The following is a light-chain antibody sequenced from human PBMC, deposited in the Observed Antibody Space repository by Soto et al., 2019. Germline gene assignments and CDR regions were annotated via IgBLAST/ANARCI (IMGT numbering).Light chain of an antibody. J-gene: IGKJ1*01. CDR2: AAS. Sequence: AIRMTQSPSSFSASTGDRVTITCRASQGISIYLAWYQQKPGKAPKLLIYAASTLQSGVPSRFSGSGSGTDFTLTISCLQSEDFATYYCQQYYSYRWTFGQGTKVDIK. V-gene: IGKV1-8*01. CDR3: QQYYSYRWT. CDR1: QGISIY.